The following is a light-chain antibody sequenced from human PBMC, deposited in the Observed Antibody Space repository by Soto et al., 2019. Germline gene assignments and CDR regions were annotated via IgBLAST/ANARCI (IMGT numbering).Light chain of an antibody. J-gene: IGKJ2*01. V-gene: IGKV1-5*01. CDR1: QRIQHY. CDR2: DAS. Sequence: DIQMIQSRSTLSASVGARVTVTCRSSQRIQHYLAWWQQKPAKAPNVLLYDASILESGIPSRFSGRGSGTEFSLTITCRQADDFATYYCKQYSSYCEPVGQGTK. CDR3: KQYSSYCEP.